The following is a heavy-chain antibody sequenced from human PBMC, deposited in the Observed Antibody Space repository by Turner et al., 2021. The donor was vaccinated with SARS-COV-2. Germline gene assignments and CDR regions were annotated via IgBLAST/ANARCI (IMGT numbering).Heavy chain of an antibody. CDR3: ARSPTAPGYYYDSSGYYTPYYFDY. J-gene: IGHJ4*02. CDR2: MSRSSSYI. V-gene: IGHV3-21*01. D-gene: IGHD3-22*01. CDR1: DFTFSSHS. Sequence: EVQLVESGGGLVKPGGSLRLSSAASDFTFSSHSMNWFRQVPGKSREWVASMSRSSSYIYNADSVKGRYSISRVNAKNSMYLQMNSLRAEDTAVYYCARSPTAPGYYYDSSGYYTPYYFDYWGQGTLVTVSS.